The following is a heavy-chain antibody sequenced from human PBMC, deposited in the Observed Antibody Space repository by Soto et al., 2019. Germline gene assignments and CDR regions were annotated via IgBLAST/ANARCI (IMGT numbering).Heavy chain of an antibody. Sequence: ASVKVSCKASGYTFRSFGISWVRQAPGQGLEWMGWISAYNANANYAQKFQGRLTMSVDTAKNQFSLNVSYVTAADTAVYYCARMGVEMATGLDYWGQGALVTVSS. CDR3: ARMGVEMATGLDY. CDR2: ISAYNANA. D-gene: IGHD5-12*01. J-gene: IGHJ4*02. CDR1: GYTFRSFG. V-gene: IGHV1-18*01.